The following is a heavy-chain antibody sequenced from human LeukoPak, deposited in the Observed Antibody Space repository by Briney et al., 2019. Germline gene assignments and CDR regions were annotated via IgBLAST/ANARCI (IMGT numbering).Heavy chain of an antibody. J-gene: IGHJ3*02. Sequence: PSQTLSLTCAVSGGPISSGGYSWSWIRQPPGKGLEWIGYMYHSGNTYYSPSLKSRVTLSVDRSKNQFSLKLSSLTAADTAVYYCARDYGIDRAFDTWGQRTMVTV. D-gene: IGHD4-17*01. V-gene: IGHV4-30-2*01. CDR3: ARDYGIDRAFDT. CDR1: GGPISSGGYS. CDR2: MYHSGNT.